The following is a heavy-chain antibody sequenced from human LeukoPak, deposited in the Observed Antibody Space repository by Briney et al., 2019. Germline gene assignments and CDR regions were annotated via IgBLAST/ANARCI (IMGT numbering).Heavy chain of an antibody. CDR2: IYYSGGT. Sequence: SETLSLTCTVSGDSISSYYWSWIRQPPGKGLEWIGYIYYSGGTDYNPSLKSRVTISVDTSKNQFSLKLRSVTAADTAVYYCARHVTISGPYDASDIWGQGTMVTVST. CDR3: ARHVTISGPYDASDI. CDR1: GDSISSYY. V-gene: IGHV4-59*08. D-gene: IGHD5-24*01. J-gene: IGHJ3*02.